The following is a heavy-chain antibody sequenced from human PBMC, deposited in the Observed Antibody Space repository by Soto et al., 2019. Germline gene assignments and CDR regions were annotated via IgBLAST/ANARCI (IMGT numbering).Heavy chain of an antibody. Sequence: QVQLQESGPGLVRPSETLSLTCTVSGGSVNSDYYYWSWIRQPPGKGLEWIGYIYHSGRTSYNPSLESRVTILLDASRNQFSLKLSSVTAADTAVFYCAREYSNSPVAFDLWGQGTLVTVSS. V-gene: IGHV4-61*01. CDR3: AREYSNSPVAFDL. J-gene: IGHJ4*02. CDR1: GGSVNSDYYY. D-gene: IGHD6-13*01. CDR2: IYHSGRT.